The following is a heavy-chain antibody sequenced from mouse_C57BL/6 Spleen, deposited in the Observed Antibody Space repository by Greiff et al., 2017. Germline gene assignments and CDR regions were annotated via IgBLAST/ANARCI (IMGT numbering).Heavy chain of an antibody. CDR1: GFNIKDYY. V-gene: IGHV14-1*01. Sequence: VQLQQSGAELVRPGASVKLSCTASGFNIKDYYMHWVKQRPEQGLEWIGRIYPEDGDTEYAPKFQGKATLTADTSSNTAYLQLSSLTSEDAAVYSCTTGGNYVAWFDYWGQGTLVTVSA. D-gene: IGHD2-1*01. J-gene: IGHJ3*01. CDR2: IYPEDGDT. CDR3: TTGGNYVAWFDY.